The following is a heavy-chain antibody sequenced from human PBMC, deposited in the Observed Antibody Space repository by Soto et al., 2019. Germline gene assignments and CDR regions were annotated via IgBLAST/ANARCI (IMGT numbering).Heavy chain of an antibody. V-gene: IGHV4-39*01. Sequence: PSETLSLTCTVSGGSISSSSYYWGWIRQPPGKGLEWIGSIYYSGSTYYNPSLKSRVTISVDTSKNQFSLKLSSVTAADTAVYYCARLGEVPENYYYYYGMDVWGQGTTVT. J-gene: IGHJ6*02. D-gene: IGHD4-17*01. CDR2: IYYSGST. CDR3: ARLGEVPENYYYYYGMDV. CDR1: GGSISSSSYY.